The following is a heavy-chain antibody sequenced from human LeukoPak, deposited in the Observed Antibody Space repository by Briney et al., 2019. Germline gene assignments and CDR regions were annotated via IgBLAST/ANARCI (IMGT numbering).Heavy chain of an antibody. Sequence: GGSLRLSCAASRFTFDDYAMHWVRQAPGKGLEWVSGISWNSGSIGYADSVKGRFTISRDNAKNSLFLQMNSLRAEDTAVYYCARRRDFDYWGQGTLVAVSS. CDR2: ISWNSGSI. D-gene: IGHD6-6*01. CDR3: ARRRDFDY. CDR1: RFTFDDYA. V-gene: IGHV3-9*01. J-gene: IGHJ4*02.